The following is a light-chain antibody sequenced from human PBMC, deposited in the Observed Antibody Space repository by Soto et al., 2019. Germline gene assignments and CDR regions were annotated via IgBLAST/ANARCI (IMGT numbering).Light chain of an antibody. V-gene: IGKV3-15*01. J-gene: IGKJ3*01. CDR1: QSVSSN. Sequence: EIVMTQSPATLSVSPGERATLSCRASQSVSSNLAWYQQKPGQAPRLLIYGASTRATGIPARFSGSGSRTEFTLTISSLQSEDFAVYYCQQYNNWPPFTFGPGIKVDIK. CDR2: GAS. CDR3: QQYNNWPPFT.